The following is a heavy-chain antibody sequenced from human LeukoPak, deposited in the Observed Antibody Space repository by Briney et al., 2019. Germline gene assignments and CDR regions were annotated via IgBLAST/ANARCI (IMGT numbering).Heavy chain of an antibody. J-gene: IGHJ4*02. Sequence: PGGSLRLSCAASGFTSSGHWMTWVRQAPGKRLEWVANIKEDGSGKFYADSVEGRFTVSRDNAKNSLSLQMNSLGAEDTAVYYCARHIPRGNNYFDCWGQGTLVTVSS. CDR1: GFTSSGHW. CDR2: IKEDGSGK. D-gene: IGHD1/OR15-1a*01. CDR3: ARHIPRGNNYFDC. V-gene: IGHV3-7*01.